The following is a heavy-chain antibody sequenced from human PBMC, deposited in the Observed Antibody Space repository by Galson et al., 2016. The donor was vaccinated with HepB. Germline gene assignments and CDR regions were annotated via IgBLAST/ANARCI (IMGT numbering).Heavy chain of an antibody. CDR3: AKERVSRLTMVRGVLDPFDI. CDR1: GFSFSTYA. V-gene: IGHV3-23*01. J-gene: IGHJ3*02. CDR2: IRGSGGGI. D-gene: IGHD3-10*01. Sequence: SLRLSCAGSGFSFSTYAMSWVRQAPGKGLEWVSGIRGSGGGIDYADSVKGRFTISRDNSKNTLYLQMSSLRAEDTAVYYCAKERVSRLTMVRGVLDPFDIWGQGTLVTVSS.